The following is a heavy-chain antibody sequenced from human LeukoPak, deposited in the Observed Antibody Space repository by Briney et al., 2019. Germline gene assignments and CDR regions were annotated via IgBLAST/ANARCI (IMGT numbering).Heavy chain of an antibody. CDR2: IYSGGST. CDR3: ARGEGRDGYNLTPFDY. CDR1: GFTVSSNY. V-gene: IGHV3-53*05. Sequence: GGSLRLSCGASGFTVSSNYMSWVRQAPGKGLEWVSVIYSGGSTYYADSVKGRFTISRDNSKNTLYLQMNSLRAEDTAVYYCARGEGRDGYNLTPFDYWGQGTLVTVSS. D-gene: IGHD5-24*01. J-gene: IGHJ4*02.